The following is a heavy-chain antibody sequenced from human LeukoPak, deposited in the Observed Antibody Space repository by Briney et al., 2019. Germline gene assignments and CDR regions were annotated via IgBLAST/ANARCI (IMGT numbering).Heavy chain of an antibody. CDR3: ARGPRVGAAGFVYYHYIDV. CDR2: IRYDGSNK. V-gene: IGHV3-30*02. Sequence: PGGSLRLSCAASGFTFSSYVMHWVRQAPGKGLEWVAFIRYDGSNKYYADSVKGRFTISRDNSKNTLYLQMNSLRAEDTAVYYCARGPRVGAAGFVYYHYIDVWGKGTTVTVSS. D-gene: IGHD1-26*01. J-gene: IGHJ6*03. CDR1: GFTFSSYV.